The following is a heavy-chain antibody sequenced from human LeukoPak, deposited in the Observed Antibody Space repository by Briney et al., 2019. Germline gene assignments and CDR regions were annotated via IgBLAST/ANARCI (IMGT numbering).Heavy chain of an antibody. J-gene: IGHJ4*02. CDR2: INHSGST. V-gene: IGHV4-34*01. CDR3: AGGRYAEADY. Sequence: SETLSLTCAVYGGSFSGYYWSWIRQPPGKGLEWIGEINHSGSTNYNSSLKSRVTISVDTSKNQFSLKLSSVTAADTAVYYCAGGRYAEADYWGQGTLVTVSS. CDR1: GGSFSGYY. D-gene: IGHD3-9*01.